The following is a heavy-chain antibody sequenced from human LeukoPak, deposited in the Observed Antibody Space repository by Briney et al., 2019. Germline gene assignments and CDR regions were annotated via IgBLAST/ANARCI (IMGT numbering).Heavy chain of an antibody. J-gene: IGHJ5*02. CDR2: INPTGGST. D-gene: IGHD1-26*01. CDR3: ARDNSVGDNAWWFDP. CDR1: GYTFTSYY. V-gene: IGHV1-46*01. Sequence: ASVKVSCKASGYTFTSYYMHRVRQAPGQGLEWMGLINPTGGSTGYAQKFQGRVTMTRDMSTSTDYMELSSLRSEDTAIYYCARDNSVGDNAWWFDPWGQGTLVTVSS.